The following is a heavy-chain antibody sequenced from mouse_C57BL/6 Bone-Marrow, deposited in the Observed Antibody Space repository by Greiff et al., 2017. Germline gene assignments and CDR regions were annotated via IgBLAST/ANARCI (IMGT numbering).Heavy chain of an antibody. Sequence: VQLQQSGPELVKPGASVKISCKASGYSFTSYYIHWVKQRPGQGLEWIGWINPGSGNTKYNEKFKGKATLTADTSSSTAYMQLSSLTSEDSAVYYCAREDTTVEDAFAYWGQGTLVTVSA. CDR2: INPGSGNT. V-gene: IGHV1-66*01. J-gene: IGHJ3*01. D-gene: IGHD1-1*01. CDR1: GYSFTSYY. CDR3: AREDTTVEDAFAY.